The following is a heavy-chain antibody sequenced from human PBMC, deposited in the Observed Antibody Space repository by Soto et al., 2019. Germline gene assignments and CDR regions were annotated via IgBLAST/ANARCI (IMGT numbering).Heavy chain of an antibody. CDR2: ISSSSSYI. CDR3: AREAYDFWGGSAYWSQWAAFDI. V-gene: IGHV3-21*01. J-gene: IGHJ3*02. CDR1: GFTFSSYS. Sequence: GGSLRLSCAASGFTFSSYSMNWVRQAPGKGLEWVSSISSSSSYIYYADSVKGRFTISRDNAKNSLYLQMNSLRAEDTAVYYCAREAYDFWGGSAYWSQWAAFDIWGQGTMVTVSS. D-gene: IGHD3-3*01.